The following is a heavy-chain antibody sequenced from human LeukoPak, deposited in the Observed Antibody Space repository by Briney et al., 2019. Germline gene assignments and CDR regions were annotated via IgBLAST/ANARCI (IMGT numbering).Heavy chain of an antibody. CDR3: AREAGYSSGPLWDYYGMDV. CDR2: TYYKSKWYN. Sequence: SQTLSLTCAISGDSVSSNTAAWNWIRQSPSRGLEWLGRTYYKSKWYNDYAVSVKSRITINPDTSKNQFSLQLNSVTPEDTAVYYCAREAGYSSGPLWDYYGMDVWGQGTTVTVSS. D-gene: IGHD6-19*01. J-gene: IGHJ6*02. CDR1: GDSVSSNTAA. V-gene: IGHV6-1*01.